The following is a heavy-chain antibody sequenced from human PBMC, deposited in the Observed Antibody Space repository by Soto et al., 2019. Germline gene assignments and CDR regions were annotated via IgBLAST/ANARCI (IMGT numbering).Heavy chain of an antibody. CDR1: GFTFSSYA. CDR2: ISGSGGST. V-gene: IGHV3-23*01. J-gene: IGHJ4*02. Sequence: GGSLRLSCAASGFTFSSYAMSWVRQAPGKGLEWVSAISGSGGSTYYADSVKGRFTISRDNSENTLYLQMNSLRAEDTAVYYCANLTPVAGLPDRFDYSGQGTLVTVSS. D-gene: IGHD6-19*01. CDR3: ANLTPVAGLPDRFDY.